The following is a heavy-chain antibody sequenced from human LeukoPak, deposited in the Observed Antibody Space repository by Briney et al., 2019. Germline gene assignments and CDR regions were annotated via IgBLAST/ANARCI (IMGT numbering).Heavy chain of an antibody. Sequence: SEALSLTCAVSGGSISSSNWWSWVRQPPGKGLEWIGEIYHSGGTNYNPSLKSRVTISVDKSKNQFSLKLSSVTAADTAVYYCASPGDSSGDAFDIWGQGTMVTVSS. D-gene: IGHD3-22*01. J-gene: IGHJ3*02. CDR1: GGSISSSNW. V-gene: IGHV4-4*02. CDR3: ASPGDSSGDAFDI. CDR2: IYHSGGT.